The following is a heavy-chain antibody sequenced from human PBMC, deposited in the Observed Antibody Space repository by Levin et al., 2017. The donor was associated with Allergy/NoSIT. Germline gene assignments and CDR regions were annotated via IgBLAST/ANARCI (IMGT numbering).Heavy chain of an antibody. D-gene: IGHD3-9*01. V-gene: IGHV3-9*01. J-gene: IGHJ5*02. CDR3: TKGPYYEILTGYYKPFAP. Sequence: RAGGSLRLSCAASGFTFDDYTMHWVRQGPGKGLEWVSGITWNSGSVAYAESVKGRFNISRDNAKSTLYLEMNGLRVEDTALYYCTKGPYYEILTGYYKPFAPWGQGTQVTVSS. CDR2: ITWNSGSV. CDR1: GFTFDDYT.